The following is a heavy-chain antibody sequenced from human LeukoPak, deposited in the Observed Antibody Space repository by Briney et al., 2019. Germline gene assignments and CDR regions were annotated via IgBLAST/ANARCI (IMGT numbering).Heavy chain of an antibody. D-gene: IGHD6-19*01. V-gene: IGHV1-2*02. Sequence: ASVKVSCKASGYTFTVYYMHWVRQAPGQGLEWMGWINPNSGGTNYSQKFQGRVTMTRDTSISTAYMELSRLRSDDTAVYYCARDLEDSSGWYPIDYWGQGTLVTVSS. CDR3: ARDLEDSSGWYPIDY. J-gene: IGHJ4*02. CDR2: INPNSGGT. CDR1: GYTFTVYY.